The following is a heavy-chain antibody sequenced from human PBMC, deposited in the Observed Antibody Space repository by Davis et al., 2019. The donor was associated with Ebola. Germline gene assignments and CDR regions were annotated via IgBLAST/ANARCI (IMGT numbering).Heavy chain of an antibody. J-gene: IGHJ4*02. CDR3: ARGASFGVVIIREYFDY. D-gene: IGHD3-3*01. Sequence: AASVKVSCKASVGTFSSYAISWVRQAPGQGLEWMGRIIPILGIANYAQKFQGRVTITADKSTSTAYMELSSLRSEDTAVYYCARGASFGVVIIREYFDYWGQGTLVTVSS. CDR1: VGTFSSYA. CDR2: IIPILGIA. V-gene: IGHV1-69*04.